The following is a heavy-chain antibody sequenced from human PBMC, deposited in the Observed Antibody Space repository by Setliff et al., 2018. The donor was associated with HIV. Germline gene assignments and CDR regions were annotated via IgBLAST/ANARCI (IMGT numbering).Heavy chain of an antibody. D-gene: IGHD3-9*01. CDR3: ARQGDYDILTGYYRGPHDAFDI. J-gene: IGHJ3*02. V-gene: IGHV5-51*01. CDR2: IYPGDSDT. Sequence: GESLKISCKGSGYSFTSYWIAWVRQMPGKGLEWMGIIYPGDSDTRYSLSFQGQVTISADKSIRTAYLQWRSLKASDTAMYYCARQGDYDILTGYYRGPHDAFDIWGQGTMVTVSS. CDR1: GYSFTSYW.